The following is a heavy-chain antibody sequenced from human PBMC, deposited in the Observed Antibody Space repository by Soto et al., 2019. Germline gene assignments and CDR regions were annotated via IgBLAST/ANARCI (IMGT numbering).Heavy chain of an antibody. CDR1: VFTVSINY. Sequence: RGSLLVSCASSVFTVSINYLTWVRQAPGKGLEWVSVIYAGGSTYYADSVKGRFTISRDNSKNTLYLQMNSLRAEDTAVYYCARAGYYDSSAYFPLAYWGQGTLVTVSS. V-gene: IGHV3-53*01. J-gene: IGHJ4*02. CDR3: ARAGYYDSSAYFPLAY. CDR2: IYAGGST. D-gene: IGHD3-22*01.